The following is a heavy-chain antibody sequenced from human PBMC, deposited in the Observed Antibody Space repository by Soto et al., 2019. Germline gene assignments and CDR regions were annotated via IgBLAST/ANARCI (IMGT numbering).Heavy chain of an antibody. CDR3: ARVRPYRGRYGYYGIDV. J-gene: IGHJ6*01. CDR1: GGSISSYG. D-gene: IGHD1-26*01. Sequence: SDTLSLTCTVSGGSISSYGWSWIRQPPGKGLEWIGYIYYSGITNCNPSLKSRVTISVDTSKNQFSLKLRSVNAADTAVYYYARVRPYRGRYGYYGIDVWGEGHPVTVSS. CDR2: IYYSGIT. V-gene: IGHV4-59*01.